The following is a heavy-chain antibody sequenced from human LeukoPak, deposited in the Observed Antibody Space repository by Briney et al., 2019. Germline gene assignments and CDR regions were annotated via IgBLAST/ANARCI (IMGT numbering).Heavy chain of an antibody. CDR2: ISGSGGSA. CDR3: AKVHTLYYDILTGYPDY. D-gene: IGHD3-9*01. J-gene: IGHJ4*02. CDR1: GFTFSSFE. V-gene: IGHV3-23*01. Sequence: GGSLRLSCAASGFTFSSFEMSWVRQAPGKGLEWVSAISGSGGSAYYADSVKGRFTISRDNSKNTLYLQMNSLRAEDTAVYYCAKVHTLYYDILTGYPDYWGQGTLVTVSS.